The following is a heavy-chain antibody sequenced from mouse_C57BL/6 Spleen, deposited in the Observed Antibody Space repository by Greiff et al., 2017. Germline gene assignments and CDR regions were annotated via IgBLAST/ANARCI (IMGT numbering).Heavy chain of an antibody. CDR2: ISSGGSYT. CDR3: ARDCNYYFDY. V-gene: IGHV5-6*01. J-gene: IGHJ2*01. Sequence: EVQLVESGADLVKPGGSLKLSCAASGFTFSSYCMSWVRQTPDRGLEWVGTISSGGSYTYYPDRVKGRVTMSRDNATNTLYLQLSSLKSEDSAMYYCARDCNYYFDYWGQGTTLTVSS. D-gene: IGHD2-1*01. CDR1: GFTFSSYC.